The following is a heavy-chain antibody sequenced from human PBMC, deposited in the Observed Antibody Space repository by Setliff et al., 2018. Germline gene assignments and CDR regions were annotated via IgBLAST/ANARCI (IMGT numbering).Heavy chain of an antibody. CDR3: TRLVRYCSKTTCQTASGAEL. CDR1: GNTFSDYG. J-gene: IGHJ4*02. V-gene: IGHV1-18*01. Sequence: ASVKVSCKASGNTFSDYGVSWVRQAPGQGLEWMGWIGVYTGHTSFARKFEDRVSMSTDKSTNMAYMELRGLTSDDTAVYYCTRLVRYCSKTTCQTASGAELWGQGTLVTVSS. CDR2: IGVYTGHT. D-gene: IGHD2-8*01.